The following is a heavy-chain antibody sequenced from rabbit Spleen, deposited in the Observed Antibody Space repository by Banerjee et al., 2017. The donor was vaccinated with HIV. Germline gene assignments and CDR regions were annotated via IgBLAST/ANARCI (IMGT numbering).Heavy chain of an antibody. J-gene: IGHJ4*01. D-gene: IGHD1-1*01. V-gene: IGHV1S40*01. CDR1: GFSFSSSDY. Sequence: QSLEESGGGLVQPEGSLALTCKASGFSFSSSDYICWVRQTPGKGLEWIACVNIVTGKSVYASWAKGRFIMSRTSSTTVTLQMTSLTDADTATYFCARDLVAVIGWNFNLWGQGTLVTVS. CDR3: ARDLVAVIGWNFNL. CDR2: VNIVTGKS.